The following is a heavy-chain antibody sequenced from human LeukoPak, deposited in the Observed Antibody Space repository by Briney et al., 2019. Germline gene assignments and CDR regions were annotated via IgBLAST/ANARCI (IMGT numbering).Heavy chain of an antibody. J-gene: IGHJ4*02. V-gene: IGHV1-2*02. CDR3: ATPPRYYYDSSGYPRY. D-gene: IGHD3-22*01. CDR1: GYTFSGYY. CDR2: INPNSGGT. Sequence: ASVKVSCKASGYTFSGYYIHWVRQAPEQGLEWMGWINPNSGGTNYAQKFQGRVTMTRDTSISTAYMELSRLRSDDTAVYYCATPPRYYYDSSGYPRYWGQGTLVTVSS.